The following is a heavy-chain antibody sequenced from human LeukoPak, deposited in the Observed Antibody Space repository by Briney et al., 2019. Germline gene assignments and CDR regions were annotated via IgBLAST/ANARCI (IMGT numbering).Heavy chain of an antibody. CDR3: ARGTGTTPMDY. D-gene: IGHD1-1*01. Sequence: SETLSLTCAVYGGSFSGYYWSWIRQPPGKGLEWIGEINHSGSTNYNPSLKSRVTISADTSKNQFSLKLSSVTAADTAVYYCARGTGTTPMDYWGQGTLVTVSS. CDR2: INHSGST. CDR1: GGSFSGYY. V-gene: IGHV4-34*01. J-gene: IGHJ4*02.